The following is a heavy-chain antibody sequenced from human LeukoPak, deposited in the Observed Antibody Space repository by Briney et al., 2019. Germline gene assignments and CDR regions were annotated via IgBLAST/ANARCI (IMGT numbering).Heavy chain of an antibody. CDR3: AREWYEYGGDSGGY. CDR2: ISGSGGSA. Sequence: GGSLRLSCAASGFTFSSYAMSWVRQAPGKGLEWVSAISGSGGSAYYADSVKGRFTISRDNAKNSLYLQMASLRAEDSATYYCAREWYEYGGDSGGYWGQGTLVTVSS. J-gene: IGHJ4*02. CDR1: GFTFSSYA. V-gene: IGHV3-23*01. D-gene: IGHD2-21*02.